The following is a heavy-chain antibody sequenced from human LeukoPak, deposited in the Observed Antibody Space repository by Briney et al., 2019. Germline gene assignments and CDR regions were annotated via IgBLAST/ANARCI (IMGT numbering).Heavy chain of an antibody. J-gene: IGHJ4*02. Sequence: PSETLSLTCTVYGGSFSGYYWSWIRQPPGKGLEWIGEINHSGSTNYNPSLKSRVTMSIDTSKNQFSLNLRSVTAADTALYYCASLRVPGDFDYWGQGTLVTVSS. CDR2: INHSGST. CDR3: ASLRVPGDFDY. V-gene: IGHV4-34*01. CDR1: GGSFSGYY.